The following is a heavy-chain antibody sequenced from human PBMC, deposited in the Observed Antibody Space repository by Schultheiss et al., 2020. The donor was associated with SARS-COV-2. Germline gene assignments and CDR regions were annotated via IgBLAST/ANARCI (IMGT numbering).Heavy chain of an antibody. D-gene: IGHD2-2*01. CDR3: AKDGTSLFYYGMDV. V-gene: IGHV3-30*04. J-gene: IGHJ6*02. Sequence: GESLKISCAASGFTFSSYAMSWVRQAPGKGLEWVAVISYDGSNKYYADSVKGRFTISRDNSKNTLYLQMNSLRAEDTAVYYCAKDGTSLFYYGMDVWGQGTTVTVSS. CDR1: GFTFSSYA. CDR2: ISYDGSNK.